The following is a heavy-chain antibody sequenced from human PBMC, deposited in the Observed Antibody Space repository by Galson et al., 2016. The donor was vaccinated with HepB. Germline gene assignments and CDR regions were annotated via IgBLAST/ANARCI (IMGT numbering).Heavy chain of an antibody. CDR3: TRDRNDFRGSTYCDVFDM. CDR1: GLSFSTFA. J-gene: IGHJ3*02. Sequence: SLRLSCAASGLSFSTFAMGWVRQAPGKGLEWVSGISGSGDNTYYADSVKGRFTISRDNSKNTLYLQINSLRVEDTAVYYCTRDRNDFRGSTYCDVFDMWGQGTTVIVSS. D-gene: IGHD3-3*01. CDR2: ISGSGDNT. V-gene: IGHV3-23*01.